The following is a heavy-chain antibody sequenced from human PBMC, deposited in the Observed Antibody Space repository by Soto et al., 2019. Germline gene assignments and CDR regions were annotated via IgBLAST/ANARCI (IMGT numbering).Heavy chain of an antibody. D-gene: IGHD3-3*01. J-gene: IGHJ4*02. Sequence: EVQLVESGGGLVQPGGSLRLSCAASGFTFSNYSMNWVRQAPGKGLEWVSYISSSSSTIYYADSVKGRFTISRDNAKNSLYLQMNSLRDEDTAVYYCARVKGRFLEWLTDQPTDYWGQGTLVTVSS. CDR1: GFTFSNYS. CDR3: ARVKGRFLEWLTDQPTDY. CDR2: ISSSSSTI. V-gene: IGHV3-48*02.